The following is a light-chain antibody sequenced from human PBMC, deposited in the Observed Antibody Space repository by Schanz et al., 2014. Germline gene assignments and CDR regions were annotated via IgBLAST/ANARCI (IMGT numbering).Light chain of an antibody. V-gene: IGLV2-14*02. CDR1: SSDVGSYNL. Sequence: QSALTQPASVSGSPGQSITISCTGTSSDVGSYNLVSWYQQHPGKAPKLMIYEVSKRPSGVSTRFSGSKSGNTASLTISGLQAEDEADYYCCSYTSGSAPVVFGGGTKLTVL. J-gene: IGLJ3*02. CDR3: CSYTSGSAPVV. CDR2: EVS.